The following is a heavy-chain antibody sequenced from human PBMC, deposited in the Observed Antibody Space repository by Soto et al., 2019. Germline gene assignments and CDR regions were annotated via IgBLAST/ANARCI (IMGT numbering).Heavy chain of an antibody. Sequence: SQTLSLTCAISGDSVSSNSAAWNWIRQSPSRGLEWLGRTYYRSKWYNDYAVSVKSRITINPDTSKNQFSLQLNSVTPEDTAVYYCARGGRDGYAGYYYYGMDVWAQGTTVTVSS. V-gene: IGHV6-1*01. CDR1: GDSVSSNSAA. D-gene: IGHD5-12*01. J-gene: IGHJ6*02. CDR2: TYYRSKWYN. CDR3: ARGGRDGYAGYYYYGMDV.